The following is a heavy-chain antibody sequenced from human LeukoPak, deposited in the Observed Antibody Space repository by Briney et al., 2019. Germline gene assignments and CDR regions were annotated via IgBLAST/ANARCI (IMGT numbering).Heavy chain of an antibody. CDR1: GFTFSNYA. D-gene: IGHD2-15*01. V-gene: IGHV3-30*04. CDR2: ISYHGTNK. Sequence: GGSLRLSCAGSGFTFSNYAMHWVHQAPGKGLEWVAVISYHGTNKNYADSVKGRFTISRDNSKNTLYLQMNSLRPEDTAVYYCARGQHRVAYSDDAFDVWGQGTMVTVSS. CDR3: ARGQHRVAYSDDAFDV. J-gene: IGHJ3*01.